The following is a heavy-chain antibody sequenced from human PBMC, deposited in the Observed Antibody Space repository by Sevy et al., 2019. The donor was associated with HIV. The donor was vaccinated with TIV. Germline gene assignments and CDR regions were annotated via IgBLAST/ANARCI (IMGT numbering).Heavy chain of an antibody. Sequence: GGSLRLSCAASGFTFSSYAMHWVRQAPGKGLEWVAVISYDGSNKYYADSVKRRFTISRDNSKNTLYLQMNSLRVEDTAVYYCARDQHDYGGNLRTGWFDPWGQGTLVTVSS. J-gene: IGHJ5*02. CDR2: ISYDGSNK. D-gene: IGHD4-17*01. CDR3: ARDQHDYGGNLRTGWFDP. CDR1: GFTFSSYA. V-gene: IGHV3-30-3*01.